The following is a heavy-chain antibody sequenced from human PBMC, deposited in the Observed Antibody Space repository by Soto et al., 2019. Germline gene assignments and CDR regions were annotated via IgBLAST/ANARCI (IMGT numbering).Heavy chain of an antibody. Sequence: QVQLVQSGAELKRPGASVKVPCKASGYTFTNYGISWVRQAPGQALEWMGWINTYHGNTKYAQKLQGRVTMTKDTSTSTAYMELTSLRSDDTAVYYCARSPGYSASWGYFYYGMKIWGQGTTVIVSS. D-gene: IGHD6-13*01. CDR1: GYTFTNYG. J-gene: IGHJ6*02. CDR3: ARSPGYSASWGYFYYGMKI. V-gene: IGHV1-18*01. CDR2: INTYHGNT.